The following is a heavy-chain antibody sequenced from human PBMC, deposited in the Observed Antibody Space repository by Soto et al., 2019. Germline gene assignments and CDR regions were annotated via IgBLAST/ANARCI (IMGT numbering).Heavy chain of an antibody. D-gene: IGHD4-4*01. CDR3: ARDSYSNCRGDFDY. V-gene: IGHV4-59*01. J-gene: IGHJ4*02. CDR1: GGSISSYY. CDR2: IYYSGST. Sequence: SETLSLTCTVSGGSISSYYWSWIRQPPGKGLEWIGYIYYSGSTNYNPSLKSRVTISVDTSKNQFSLKLSSVTAADTAVYYCARDSYSNCRGDFDYWGQGTLVTVSS.